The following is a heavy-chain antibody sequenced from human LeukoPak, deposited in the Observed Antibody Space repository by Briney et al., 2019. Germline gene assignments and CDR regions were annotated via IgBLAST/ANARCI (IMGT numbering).Heavy chain of an antibody. Sequence: GGSLRLSCAASGFTVSSNYMSWVRQAPGKGLEWVANIRHDGSEKFYVDSVKGRFTISRDNAKNSLYLQMNSLRAEDTSVYYCARDGGYYGPDYWGQGTLVTVSS. CDR3: ARDGGYYGPDY. V-gene: IGHV3-7*04. CDR1: GFTVSSNY. D-gene: IGHD3-10*01. J-gene: IGHJ4*02. CDR2: IRHDGSEK.